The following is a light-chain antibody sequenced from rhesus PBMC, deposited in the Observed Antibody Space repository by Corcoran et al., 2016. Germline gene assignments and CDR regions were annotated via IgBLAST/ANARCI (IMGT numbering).Light chain of an antibody. Sequence: DIQMTQSPSSLSASVGETVTITCQASKGISNILAWYQQKPGKVPNLLIYAASTFQSGVPSRFSGSGSGTDFTLTISSLPPVDFATYYCQHGYGILFTFGPGTKLDIK. V-gene: IGKV1-33*02. CDR1: KGISNI. J-gene: IGKJ3*01. CDR2: AAS. CDR3: QHGYGILFT.